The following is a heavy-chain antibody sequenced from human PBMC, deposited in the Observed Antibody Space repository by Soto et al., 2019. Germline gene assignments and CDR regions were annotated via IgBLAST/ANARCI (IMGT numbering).Heavy chain of an antibody. CDR2: INPSGGST. V-gene: IGHV1-46*01. D-gene: IGHD3-10*01. J-gene: IGHJ5*02. CDR1: GYTFTSYY. CDR3: AREGFRRVRGVRPGNWFDP. Sequence: GASVKVSCKASGYTFTSYYMHWVRQAPGQGLEWMGIINPSGGSTSYAQKFQGRVTMTRDTSTSTVYMELSSLRSEDTAVYYCAREGFRRVRGVRPGNWFDPWGQGTLVTVSS.